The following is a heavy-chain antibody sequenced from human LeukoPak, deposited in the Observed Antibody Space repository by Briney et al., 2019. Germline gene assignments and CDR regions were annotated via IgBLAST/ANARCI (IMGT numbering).Heavy chain of an antibody. J-gene: IGHJ4*02. V-gene: IGHV3-11*01. CDR3: ARVAVADTYFDD. CDR2: ISNSGSTI. D-gene: IGHD6-19*01. CDR1: GFTFTDYY. Sequence: GGSLRLSCAASGFTFTDYYMSWIRQAPGKGLEWVSYISNSGSTIYYADPVQGRFTISRDNAKNSLHLEMNSLRAEDTAVYYCARVAVADTYFDDWGQGTLVTVSS.